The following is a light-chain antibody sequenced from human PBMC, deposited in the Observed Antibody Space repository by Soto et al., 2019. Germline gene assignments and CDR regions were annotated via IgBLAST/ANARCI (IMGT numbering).Light chain of an antibody. CDR2: EVT. CDR3: SSYGARNNFYFV. CDR1: SSDVGGYNY. Sequence: QSVLTQPPSASGSPGQSVTISCTGTSSDVGGYNYVSWYQQYPGRAPKLMIYEVTKRPSGVPDRFSGSKSGNTASLTVSGLQAEDEAEYYCSSYGARNNFYFVFGGGTKVTVL. V-gene: IGLV2-8*01. J-gene: IGLJ3*02.